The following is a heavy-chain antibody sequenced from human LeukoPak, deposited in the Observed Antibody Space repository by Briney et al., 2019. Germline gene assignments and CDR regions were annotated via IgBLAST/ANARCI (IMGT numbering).Heavy chain of an antibody. CDR3: ARVFIAAAGLYYFDY. CDR1: GFTFDDYG. D-gene: IGHD6-13*01. V-gene: IGHV3-20*01. Sequence: PGGSLRLSCAASGFTFDDYGMSWVRQAPGKGLEWVSGINWNGGSTGYADSVKGRFTISRDNAKNSLYLQMNSLRAEDTALYHCARVFIAAAGLYYFDYWGQGTLVTVSS. CDR2: INWNGGST. J-gene: IGHJ4*02.